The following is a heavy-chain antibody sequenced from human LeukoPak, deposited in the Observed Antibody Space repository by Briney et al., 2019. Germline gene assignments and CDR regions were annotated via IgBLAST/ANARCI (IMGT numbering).Heavy chain of an antibody. CDR3: AKRRVVIRVVLVGFHKEAYYFDS. Sequence: GGSLRLSCVVSGLTLSNYGMSWVRQAPGKGLEWVAGISGSGGSTNYADSVKGRFTISRDNPKNTLYLQMNSLRAEDTAVYFCAKRRVVIRVVLVGFHKEAYYFDSWGQGALVTVSS. V-gene: IGHV3-23*01. J-gene: IGHJ4*02. D-gene: IGHD2-8*02. CDR2: ISGSGGST. CDR1: GLTLSNYG.